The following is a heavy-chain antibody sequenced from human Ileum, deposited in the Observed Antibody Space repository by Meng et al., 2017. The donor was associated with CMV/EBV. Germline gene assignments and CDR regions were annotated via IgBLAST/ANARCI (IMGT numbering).Heavy chain of an antibody. Sequence: GESLKISCAASGFTFSSYSMNWVRQAPGKGLEWVSYISSSSSTIYYADSVKGRFTISRDNDKNSLYLQMNSLRAEDTAVYYCARERIVVVPAAIESYYYYGMDVWGQGNTVTGAS. J-gene: IGHJ6*02. CDR3: ARERIVVVPAAIESYYYYGMDV. CDR2: ISSSSSTI. D-gene: IGHD2-2*01. CDR1: GFTFSSYS. V-gene: IGHV3-48*04.